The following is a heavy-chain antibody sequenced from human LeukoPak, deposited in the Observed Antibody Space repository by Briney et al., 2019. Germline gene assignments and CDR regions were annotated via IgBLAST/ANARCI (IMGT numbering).Heavy chain of an antibody. Sequence: GGSLRLSCAASGFTFSSYGMSWFRQAPGKGLEGVSAISGSGGSTYYADSVKGRFTISRDNSKNTLYLQMNSLRAEDTAVYYCAKDLGYCSGGSCYDAFDIWGQGTMVTVSS. J-gene: IGHJ3*02. D-gene: IGHD2-15*01. CDR2: ISGSGGST. CDR3: AKDLGYCSGGSCYDAFDI. CDR1: GFTFSSYG. V-gene: IGHV3-23*01.